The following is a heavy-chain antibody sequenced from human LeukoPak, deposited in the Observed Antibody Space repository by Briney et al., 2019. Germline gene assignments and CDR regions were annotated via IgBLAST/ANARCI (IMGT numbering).Heavy chain of an antibody. Sequence: GGSLRLSCAASGFTFSSYAMHWVRQAPGKGLEWVAVISYDGSNKYYADSVKGRFTISRDNSKNTLYLQMNSLRAEDTAVYYCARDALPEYSSSWEEYYFDYWGQGTLVTVSP. CDR2: ISYDGSNK. CDR1: GFTFSSYA. J-gene: IGHJ4*02. V-gene: IGHV3-30-3*01. CDR3: ARDALPEYSSSWEEYYFDY. D-gene: IGHD6-13*01.